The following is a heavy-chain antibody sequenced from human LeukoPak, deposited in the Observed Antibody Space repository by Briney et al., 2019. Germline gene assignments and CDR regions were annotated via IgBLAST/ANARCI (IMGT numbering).Heavy chain of an antibody. D-gene: IGHD3-16*02. V-gene: IGHV4-34*01. J-gene: IGHJ4*02. CDR1: GFTVSSNY. CDR3: ARHLFYDYVWGSYRGFDY. CDR2: INHSGST. Sequence: GSLRLSCAASGFTVSSNYMSWIRQPPGKGLEWIGEINHSGSTNYNPSLKSRVTISVDTSKNQFSLKLSSVTAADTAVYYCARHLFYDYVWGSYRGFDYWGQGTLVTVSS.